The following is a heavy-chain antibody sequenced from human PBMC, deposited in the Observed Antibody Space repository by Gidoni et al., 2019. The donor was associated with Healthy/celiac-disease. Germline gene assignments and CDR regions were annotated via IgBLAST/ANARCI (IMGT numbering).Heavy chain of an antibody. J-gene: IGHJ5*02. D-gene: IGHD3-22*01. Sequence: QLQLQESGPGLVKPSETLSLTCTVSGGSISSRSYYWGWIRQPPGKGLEWIGSIYYSGSTYYNPSLKSRVTISVDTSKNQFSLKLSSVTAADTAVYYCARQRDSSGYAPDWFDPWGQGTLVTVSS. CDR2: IYYSGST. V-gene: IGHV4-39*01. CDR1: GGSISSRSYY. CDR3: ARQRDSSGYAPDWFDP.